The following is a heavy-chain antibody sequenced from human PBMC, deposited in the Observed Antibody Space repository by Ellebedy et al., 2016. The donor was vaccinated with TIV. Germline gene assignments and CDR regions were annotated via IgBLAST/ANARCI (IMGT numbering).Heavy chain of an antibody. CDR3: ARVETAVVTVDHYYYYMDV. J-gene: IGHJ6*03. Sequence: SETLSLTCTVSGGSISSGGYYWGWIRQPPGKGLEWIGTIYYSGSTYYNSSLKSRVTVSTDTSKNQFSLRLTSVTAADTAVYFCARVETAVVTVDHYYYYMDVWGKGTTVTVSS. CDR1: GGSISSGGYY. V-gene: IGHV4-39*07. D-gene: IGHD4-23*01. CDR2: IYYSGST.